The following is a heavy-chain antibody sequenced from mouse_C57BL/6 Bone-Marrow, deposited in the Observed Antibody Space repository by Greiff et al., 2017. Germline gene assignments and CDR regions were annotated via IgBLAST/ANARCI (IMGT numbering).Heavy chain of an antibody. J-gene: IGHJ2*01. CDR3: ARGRDYGYYLDY. CDR1: GYTFTDYY. Sequence: VQLQQSGPVLVKPGASVKMSCKASGYTFTDYYMNWVKQSHGKSLEWIGVINPYNGGTSYNQKFKGKATLTVDKSSSTAYMELNSLTSEDSAGYYCARGRDYGYYLDYWGQGTTRTVSS. V-gene: IGHV1-19*01. D-gene: IGHD1-1*01. CDR2: INPYNGGT.